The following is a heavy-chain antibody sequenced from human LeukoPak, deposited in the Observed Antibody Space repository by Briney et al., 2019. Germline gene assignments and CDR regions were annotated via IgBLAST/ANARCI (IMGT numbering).Heavy chain of an antibody. CDR1: GASVSSIGYY. V-gene: IGHV4-30-2*01. CDR2: IFHSGST. CDR3: ARVRPRLRRYAFDI. D-gene: IGHD4-23*01. J-gene: IGHJ3*02. Sequence: SQTLSLTCGVSGASVSSIGYYWSWIRQPPGKGLEWIGYIFHSGSTYYNPSLKSRVTISVDRSKKQFFLKLSSVTAADTAVYYCARVRPRLRRYAFDIWGQGTMVTVSS.